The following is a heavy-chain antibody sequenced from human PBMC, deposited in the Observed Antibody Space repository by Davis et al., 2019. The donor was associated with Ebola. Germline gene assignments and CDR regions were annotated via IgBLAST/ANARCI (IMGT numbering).Heavy chain of an antibody. V-gene: IGHV3-7*01. Sequence: GESLKISCAASGFTFSSYSMNWVRQAPGKGLEWVANIKQDGSEKYYVDSLKGRFTISRDNAKNTLYLQMNSLRAEDTAVYYCARDLARGGYSPFDYWGQGTLVTVSS. CDR1: GFTFSSYS. D-gene: IGHD5-24*01. CDR2: IKQDGSEK. CDR3: ARDLARGGYSPFDY. J-gene: IGHJ4*02.